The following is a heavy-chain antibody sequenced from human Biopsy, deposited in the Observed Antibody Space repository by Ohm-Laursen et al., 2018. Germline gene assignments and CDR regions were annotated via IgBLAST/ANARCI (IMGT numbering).Heavy chain of an antibody. J-gene: IGHJ3*02. CDR3: ARGGTLVVVPTAVLHSFDI. V-gene: IGHV1-18*01. D-gene: IGHD2-2*01. Sequence: ASVKVSCKASGYTFISYGINWVRQAPGQGLEWLGWISTYNGNTNYAQNLQGRVTMTTDTSTSTAHMELRSLRSDDTAVYYCARGGTLVVVPTAVLHSFDIWGQGTMVTVSS. CDR1: GYTFISYG. CDR2: ISTYNGNT.